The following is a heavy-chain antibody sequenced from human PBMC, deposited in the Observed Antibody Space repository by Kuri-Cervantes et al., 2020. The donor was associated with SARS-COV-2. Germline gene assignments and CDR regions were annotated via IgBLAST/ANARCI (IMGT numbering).Heavy chain of an antibody. V-gene: IGHV4-30-4*01. CDR1: GGSISNGDYY. J-gene: IGHJ3*02. Sequence: SETLSLTCTVSGGSISNGDYYWSWIRQPPGKGLEWIGYIYYSGSTYYNPSLKSRVTLSVDLSKNYFSLKLSSVTAADTAVYHCAGPITPYAFDIWGQGTMVTVSS. D-gene: IGHD2-15*01. CDR3: AGPITPYAFDI. CDR2: IYYSGST.